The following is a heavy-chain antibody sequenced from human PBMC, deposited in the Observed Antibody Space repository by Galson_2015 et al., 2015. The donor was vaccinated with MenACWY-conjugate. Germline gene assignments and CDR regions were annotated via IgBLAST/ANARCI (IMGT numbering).Heavy chain of an antibody. Sequence: LTCIASGAAITRAHYYCGWIRPAPGTGLGWIGTVFYNVTTYYNPSLKTRVTISVDTAKNQISLTLSSATAAYTAVYYCARDASYCPGGTCGYFWGQGNLVAVFS. CDR3: ARDASYCPGGTCGYF. V-gene: IGHV4-39*07. CDR2: VFYNVTT. D-gene: IGHD2-8*02. CDR1: GAAITRAHYY. J-gene: IGHJ4*02.